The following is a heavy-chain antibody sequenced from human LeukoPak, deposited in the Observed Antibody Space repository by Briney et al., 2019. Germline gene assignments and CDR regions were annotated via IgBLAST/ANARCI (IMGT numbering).Heavy chain of an antibody. CDR2: ISAAKSNT. V-gene: IGHV3-23*01. J-gene: IGHJ4*02. CDR3: ARGARWAYYFDY. CDR1: AFTLSTYA. Sequence: QTGGSLRLSCAASAFTLSTYAMSWVRQAPGKGLEWVSGISAAKSNTYYADSVKGRFTIFRDNSKNTLYLQMDNLRAEDSAIYYCARGARWAYYFDYWGQGSLVTVSS. D-gene: IGHD4-23*01.